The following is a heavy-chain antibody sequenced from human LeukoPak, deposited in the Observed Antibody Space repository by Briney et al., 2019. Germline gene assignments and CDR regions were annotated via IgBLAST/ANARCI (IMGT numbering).Heavy chain of an antibody. V-gene: IGHV3-43*01. D-gene: IGHD2-15*01. Sequence: GGSLRLSCAASGLIFDDYTMHWVRQAPGKGLEWVSLISRNGAVIKYADSVRGRFTISRDNSKNTLYLQMNSLRADDTAVYYCAISYTTAAFDIWGQGTMVTVSS. CDR3: AISYTTAAFDI. CDR1: GLIFDDYT. CDR2: ISRNGAVI. J-gene: IGHJ3*02.